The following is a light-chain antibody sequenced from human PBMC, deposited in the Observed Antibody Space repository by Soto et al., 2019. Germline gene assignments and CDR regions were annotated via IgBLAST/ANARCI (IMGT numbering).Light chain of an antibody. CDR2: LNSDGRH. J-gene: IGLJ3*02. CDR3: QTWGTGIQGV. Sequence: QPVLTQSPSASASLGASVKVTCTLSSGHSSYAIAWHQQQPEKGPRFLMKLNSDGRHRKGDGIPDRFSGSSSGAERYLTISSLQSEDEADYYCQTWGTGIQGVFGGGTKVTVL. CDR1: SGHSSYA. V-gene: IGLV4-69*01.